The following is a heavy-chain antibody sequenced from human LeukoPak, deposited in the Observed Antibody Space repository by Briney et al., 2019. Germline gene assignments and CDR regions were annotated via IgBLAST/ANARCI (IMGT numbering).Heavy chain of an antibody. V-gene: IGHV4-4*07. Sequence: SETLSLTCTVSGGSISSYYWSWIRQPAGKGLEWIGRIYTSGSTNYSPSLKSRVTMSVDTSKNQFSLKLSSVTAADTAVYYCARSLLLYPDRAFDIWGQGTMVTVSS. CDR3: ARSLLLYPDRAFDI. J-gene: IGHJ3*02. D-gene: IGHD2-8*01. CDR1: GGSISSYY. CDR2: IYTSGST.